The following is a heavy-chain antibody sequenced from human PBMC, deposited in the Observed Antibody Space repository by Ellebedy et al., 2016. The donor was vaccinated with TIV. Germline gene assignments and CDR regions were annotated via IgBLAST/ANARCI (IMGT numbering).Heavy chain of an antibody. J-gene: IGHJ4*02. Sequence: SETLSLXCAVYGGSFSGYFWSWIRQSPGKGLEWIGEINHYGITNYNPSLKSRVTISVDTSKNQFSLKLNSMTAADTAVYYCAKRCRFATCYDNLEYWGQGGLVAVSS. CDR1: GGSFSGYF. V-gene: IGHV4-34*01. CDR2: INHYGIT. CDR3: AKRCRFATCYDNLEY. D-gene: IGHD2-2*01.